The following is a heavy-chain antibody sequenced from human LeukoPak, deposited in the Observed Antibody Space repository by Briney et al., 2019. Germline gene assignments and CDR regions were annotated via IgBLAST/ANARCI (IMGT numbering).Heavy chain of an antibody. CDR1: GFTLSSYS. J-gene: IGHJ4*02. D-gene: IGHD3-10*01. Sequence: GGSLRLSCAASGFTLSSYSMNWVRQALGKGLEWVSYISSSSSTIYYADSVKGRFTISRDNAKNSLYLQMNSLRAEDTAVYYCARGLKGYGSGSYYIGHSLDYWGQGTLVTVSS. CDR3: ARGLKGYGSGSYYIGHSLDY. CDR2: ISSSSSTI. V-gene: IGHV3-48*01.